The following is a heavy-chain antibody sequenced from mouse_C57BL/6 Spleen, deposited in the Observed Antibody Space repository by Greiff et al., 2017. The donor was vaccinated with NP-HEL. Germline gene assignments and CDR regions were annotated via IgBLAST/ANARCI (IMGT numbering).Heavy chain of an antibody. CDR2: IYPGDGDT. CDR1: GYAFSSSW. D-gene: IGHD1-1*01. CDR3: ARGVITTVVATRHCDV. V-gene: IGHV1-82*01. Sequence: VQLQQSGPELVKPGASVKISCKASGYAFSSSWMNWVKQRPGKGLEWIGRIYPGDGDTNYNGKFKGKATLTADKSSSTAYMQLSSLTSEDSAVYFCARGVITTVVATRHCDVWGTGTTVTVSS. J-gene: IGHJ1*03.